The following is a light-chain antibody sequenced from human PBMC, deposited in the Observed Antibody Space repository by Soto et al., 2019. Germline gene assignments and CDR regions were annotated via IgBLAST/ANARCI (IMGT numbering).Light chain of an antibody. CDR1: QSVSSN. J-gene: IGKJ1*01. Sequence: EIVMTKTPATLSVSPGERATLSCRASQSVSSNLAWYQQKPGQAPRLLIYGASTRATGIPARFSGSGSGIEFTLTISNLQSEDFAVYYCQQYNNWPQTFGQGTKVDI. CDR2: GAS. V-gene: IGKV3-15*01. CDR3: QQYNNWPQT.